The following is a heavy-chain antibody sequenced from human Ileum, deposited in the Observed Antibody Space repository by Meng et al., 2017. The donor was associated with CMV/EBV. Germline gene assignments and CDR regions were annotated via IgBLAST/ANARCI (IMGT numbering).Heavy chain of an antibody. CDR1: GGSLPGYS. J-gene: IGHJ4*02. CDR2: ITHSGRT. V-gene: IGHV4-34*01. CDR3: ARGLASGWPDY. Sequence: QVKRQLGGAGLLKPSETLSVTCAVFGGSLPGYSWSWFRQSPGKGLEGIGEITHSGRTSYNLSLKSRVTISFDMSKYQFSLKLTSVTAADTAIYYCARGLASGWPDYWGQGTLVTVSS. D-gene: IGHD3-10*01.